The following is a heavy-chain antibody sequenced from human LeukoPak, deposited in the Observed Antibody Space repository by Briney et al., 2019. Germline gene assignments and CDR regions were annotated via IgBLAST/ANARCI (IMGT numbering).Heavy chain of an antibody. Sequence: SSETLSLTCEVSGGSISSSHWWSWVRRPPGKGLEWIGEIYHGGGTNYNLSLKSRVTISVDKSKNQFSLKLSSVTAADTAVYYCARGYYSSALGGWFDPWGQGTLVTVSS. CDR1: GGSISSSHW. V-gene: IGHV4-4*02. D-gene: IGHD3-10*01. CDR3: ARGYYSSALGGWFDP. J-gene: IGHJ5*02. CDR2: IYHGGGT.